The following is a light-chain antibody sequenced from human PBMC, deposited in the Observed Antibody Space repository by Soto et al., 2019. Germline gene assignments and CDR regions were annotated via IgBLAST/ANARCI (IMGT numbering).Light chain of an antibody. CDR3: SSYAAGSIYV. CDR1: SSDVGYYNY. Sequence: QSVLTQPASVSGSPGQPITISCTGTSSDVGYYNYVSWFQQHPGKAPKLMISEVVNRPSGVSIRFSGSKSGDTASLTITGLQAEDEADYYCSSYAAGSIYVFGTGTKVTVL. J-gene: IGLJ1*01. CDR2: EVV. V-gene: IGLV2-14*01.